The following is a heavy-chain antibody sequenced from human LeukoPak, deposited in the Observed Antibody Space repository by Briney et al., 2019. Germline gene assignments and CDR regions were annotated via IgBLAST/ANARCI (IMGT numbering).Heavy chain of an antibody. V-gene: IGHV3-23*01. D-gene: IGHD6-13*01. CDR2: ISGSGGST. CDR3: AKLTHGYLTRNWFDP. J-gene: IGHJ5*02. CDR1: GFTFSSYA. Sequence: GSLRLSCAASGFTFSSYAMSWVRQAPGKGLEWVSAISGSGGSTYYADSVKGRFTISRDNSKNTLYLQMNSLRAEDTAVYYCAKLTHGYLTRNWFDPWGQGTLVTVSS.